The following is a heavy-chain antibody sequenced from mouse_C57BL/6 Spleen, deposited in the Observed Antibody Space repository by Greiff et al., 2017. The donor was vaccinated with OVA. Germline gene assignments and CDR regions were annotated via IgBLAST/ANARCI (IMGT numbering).Heavy chain of an antibody. CDR2: INPNNGGT. CDR1: GYTFTDYY. V-gene: IGHV1-26*01. J-gene: IGHJ2*01. CDR3: ARYGEYFDY. D-gene: IGHD1-1*01. Sequence: VQLQQSGPELVKPGASVKISCKASGYTFTDYYMNWVKQSHGKSLEWIGDINPNNGGTSYNQKFKGKATLTVDKSSSTAYMELRSLTSEDSAVYYCARYGEYFDYWGQGTTLTVSS.